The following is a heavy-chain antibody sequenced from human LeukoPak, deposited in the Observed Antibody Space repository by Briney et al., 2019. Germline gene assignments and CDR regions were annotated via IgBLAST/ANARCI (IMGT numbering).Heavy chain of an antibody. Sequence: ASVKVSCKASGYTFTVYFMHWERQAPGQGLEWMGWINPNSGGTNYAQKFQGRVTMSRDTSISTAYMELSRLRSDDTSVYYCASEYDPTRQNAFDIWGQGTMVTVSS. J-gene: IGHJ3*02. CDR2: INPNSGGT. D-gene: IGHD3-16*01. CDR3: ASEYDPTRQNAFDI. CDR1: GYTFTVYF. V-gene: IGHV1-2*02.